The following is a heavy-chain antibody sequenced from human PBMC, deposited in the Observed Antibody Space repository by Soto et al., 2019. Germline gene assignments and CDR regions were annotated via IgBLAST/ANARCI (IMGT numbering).Heavy chain of an antibody. CDR3: ARGRDSDIVVVPAAIELDP. D-gene: IGHD2-2*01. CDR1: GYTFTSYG. J-gene: IGHJ5*02. V-gene: IGHV1-18*01. CDR2: ISAYNGNT. Sequence: GASVKVSCKASGYTFTSYGISWVRQAPGQGLEWMGWISAYNGNTNYAQKLQGRVTMTTDTSTSTAYMELRSLRSDDTAVYYCARGRDSDIVVVPAAIELDPWGQGTLVTVSS.